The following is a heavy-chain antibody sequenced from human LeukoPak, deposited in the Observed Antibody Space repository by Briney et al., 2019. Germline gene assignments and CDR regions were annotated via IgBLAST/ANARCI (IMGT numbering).Heavy chain of an antibody. V-gene: IGHV3-21*01. Sequence: GGSLRLSCAASGFTFSSYSMNWVRQAPGKGLEWVSSISSSSSYIYYADSVKGRFTISRDNAKNSLYLQMNSLRAEDTAVYYCARVHYDYVSLIRYGMDVWGQGTTVTVSS. CDR1: GFTFSSYS. CDR3: ARVHYDYVSLIRYGMDV. CDR2: ISSSSSYI. J-gene: IGHJ6*02. D-gene: IGHD3-16*01.